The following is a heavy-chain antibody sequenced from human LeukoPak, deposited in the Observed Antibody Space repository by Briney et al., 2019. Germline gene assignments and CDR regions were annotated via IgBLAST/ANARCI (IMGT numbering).Heavy chain of an antibody. CDR1: GFTFSSYS. J-gene: IGHJ3*02. D-gene: IGHD4-23*01. V-gene: IGHV3-21*01. Sequence: PGGSLRPSCAASGFTFSSYSMNWVRQAPGKGLEWVSSISSSSSYIYYADSVKGRFTISRDNAKNSLYLQMNSLRAEDTAVYYCARDSGTVVTPNAFDIWGQGTMVTVSS. CDR2: ISSSSSYI. CDR3: ARDSGTVVTPNAFDI.